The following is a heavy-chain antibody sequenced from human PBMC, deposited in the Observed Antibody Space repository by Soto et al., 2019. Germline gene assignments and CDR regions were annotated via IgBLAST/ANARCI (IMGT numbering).Heavy chain of an antibody. CDR3: VKGQRVLEN. CDR1: GFTFSDSY. V-gene: IGHV3-72*01. J-gene: IGHJ4*02. Sequence: GGSLRLSCAASGFTFSDSYMDWVRQAPGKGLEWVGRIRDKANSYTTEYAASVKGRFTISRDDSKSSLSLQMNSLKSEDTAVYYCVKGQRVLENWGQGNVVIVS. CDR2: IRDKANSYTT.